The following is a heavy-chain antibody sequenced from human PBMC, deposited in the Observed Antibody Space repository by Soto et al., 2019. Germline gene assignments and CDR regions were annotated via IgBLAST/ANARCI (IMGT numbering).Heavy chain of an antibody. CDR3: ARGVEMATIRAAFDI. V-gene: IGHV1-2*04. J-gene: IGHJ3*02. CDR1: GYTFTGYY. Sequence: VKVSCKASGYTFTGYYMHWVRQAPGQGLEWMGWINPNSGGTNYAQKFQGWVTMTRDTSISTAYMELSRLRSDDTAVYYCARGVEMATIRAAFDIWGQGTMVTVSS. D-gene: IGHD5-12*01. CDR2: INPNSGGT.